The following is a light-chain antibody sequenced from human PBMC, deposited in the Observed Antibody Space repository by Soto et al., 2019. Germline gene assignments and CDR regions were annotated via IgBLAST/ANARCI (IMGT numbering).Light chain of an antibody. CDR2: TGS. V-gene: IGKV1-12*01. Sequence: EIPMPQSPSPVSASVGDGFPIPCRPVRALEGWLAWYQQKPGEAPKLLIFTGSLLHSGVPPRFSGSGSGTDFTLTISSLQPEDFATYYCQQTLSFPPTFGQGTKV. J-gene: IGKJ1*01. CDR1: RALEGW. CDR3: QQTLSFPPT.